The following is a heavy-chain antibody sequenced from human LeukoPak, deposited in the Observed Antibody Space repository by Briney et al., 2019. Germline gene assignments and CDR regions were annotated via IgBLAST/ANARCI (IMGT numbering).Heavy chain of an antibody. V-gene: IGHV3-23*01. Sequence: GGSLRLSCAASRFTFSSYAMSWVRQAPGKGLEWVSAISGSGGTTYNADSVKGRFTISRDNSKNTLYLQMNSLRAEDTAVYYCAKGGIAAAGTAREDYYYYGMDVWGQGTTVTVSS. CDR3: AKGGIAAAGTAREDYYYYGMDV. CDR2: ISGSGGTT. D-gene: IGHD6-13*01. J-gene: IGHJ6*02. CDR1: RFTFSSYA.